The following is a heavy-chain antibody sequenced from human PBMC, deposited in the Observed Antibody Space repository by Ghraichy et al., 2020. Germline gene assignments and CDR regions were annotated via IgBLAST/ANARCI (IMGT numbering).Heavy chain of an antibody. CDR1: GGTFSSYA. V-gene: IGHV1-69*13. J-gene: IGHJ6*02. CDR2: IIPIFGTA. D-gene: IGHD6-6*01. CDR3: ARGEYSSSRARSWPHEYYYYGMDV. Sequence: SVKVSCKASGGTFSSYAISWVRQAPGQGLEWMGGIIPIFGTANYAQKFQGRVTITADESTSTAYMELSSLRSEDTAVYYCARGEYSSSRARSWPHEYYYYGMDVWGQGTTVTVSS.